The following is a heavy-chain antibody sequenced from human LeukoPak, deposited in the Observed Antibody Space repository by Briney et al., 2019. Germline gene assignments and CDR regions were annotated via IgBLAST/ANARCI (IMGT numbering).Heavy chain of an antibody. CDR2: IYSGGST. Sequence: GGSLRLSCAASGFTVSSNYMSWVRQAPGKGLEWVSVIYSGGSTYYADSVKGRFTISRDNSKNTLYLQMNSLRAEDTAVYYCARLLYSSGWHGFDPWGQGTLVTVSS. CDR1: GFTVSSNY. V-gene: IGHV3-53*01. J-gene: IGHJ5*02. CDR3: ARLLYSSGWHGFDP. D-gene: IGHD6-19*01.